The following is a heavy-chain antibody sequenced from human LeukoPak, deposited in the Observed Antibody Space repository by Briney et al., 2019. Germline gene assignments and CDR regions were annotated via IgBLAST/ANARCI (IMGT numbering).Heavy chain of an antibody. J-gene: IGHJ2*01. CDR3: AAGTSGTYWYFDL. D-gene: IGHD1-1*01. V-gene: IGHV1-46*01. CDR1: GYTFTSYY. CDR2: INPTGGST. Sequence: ASVKVSCKASGYTFTSYYMHWVRQAPGQGLEWMGIINPTGGSTSYAQKFRERVTITRDMSTSTAYMELSSLRSEDTAVYYCAAGTSGTYWYFDLWGRGTLVTVSS.